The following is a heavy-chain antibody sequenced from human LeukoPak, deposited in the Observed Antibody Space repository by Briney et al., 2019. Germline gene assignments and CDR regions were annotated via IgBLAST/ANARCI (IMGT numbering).Heavy chain of an antibody. CDR2: INPNSGGT. Sequence: ASVKVSCKASGYTFTSYGISWVRQAPGQGLEWMGWINPNSGGTNYAQKFQGRVTMTRDTSISTAYMELSRLRSDDTAVYYCARDYAVVVPAAIPGYWGQGTLVTVSS. J-gene: IGHJ4*02. CDR1: GYTFTSYG. D-gene: IGHD2-2*02. V-gene: IGHV1-2*02. CDR3: ARDYAVVVPAAIPGY.